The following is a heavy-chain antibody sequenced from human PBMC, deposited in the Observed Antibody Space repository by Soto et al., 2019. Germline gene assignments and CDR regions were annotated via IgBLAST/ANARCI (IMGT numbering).Heavy chain of an antibody. CDR1: GGSISSYY. Sequence: ETLSLTCTVSGGSISSYYWSWIRQPAGKGLEWIGRIYTSGSTNYNPSLKSRVTMSVDTSKNQFSLKLSSVTAADTAVYYCAREGYDFWSGRPASGWFDPWGQGTLVTVSS. V-gene: IGHV4-4*07. CDR2: IYTSGST. CDR3: AREGYDFWSGRPASGWFDP. D-gene: IGHD3-3*01. J-gene: IGHJ5*02.